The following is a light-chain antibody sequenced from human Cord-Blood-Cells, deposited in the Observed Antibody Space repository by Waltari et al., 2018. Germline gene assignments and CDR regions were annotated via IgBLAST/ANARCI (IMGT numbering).Light chain of an antibody. CDR3: CSYAGRV. CDR2: DVS. J-gene: IGLJ3*02. V-gene: IGLV2-11*01. Sequence: QSALTQPRSVSGSPGHSVTTPCTGTSSDVGGYNYVSWYQQHPGKAPKLMIYDVSKRPSGVPDRFSGSKSGNTASLTISGLQAEDEADYYCCSYAGRVFGGGTKLTVL. CDR1: SSDVGGYNY.